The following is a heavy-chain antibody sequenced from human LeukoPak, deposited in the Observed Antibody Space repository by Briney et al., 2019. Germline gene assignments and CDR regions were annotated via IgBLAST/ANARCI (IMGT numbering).Heavy chain of an antibody. J-gene: IGHJ3*02. CDR3: ARVASSGWHQGESFDI. V-gene: IGHV1-2*02. CDR2: IKPNSGGT. Sequence: GASVKVSCKATGYTFTGYYMHWVRQAPGQGLEWMGWIKPNSGGTNNAQKFQGRVTMTRDTSISTAYMELSRLRSDDTAMYYCARVASSGWHQGESFDIWGQGTMVTVSS. CDR1: GYTFTGYY. D-gene: IGHD6-19*01.